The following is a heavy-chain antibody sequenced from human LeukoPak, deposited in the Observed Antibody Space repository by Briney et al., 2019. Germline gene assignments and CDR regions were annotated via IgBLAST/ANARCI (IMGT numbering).Heavy chain of an antibody. CDR3: VRRVRYFGQNDY. D-gene: IGHD3-9*01. J-gene: IGHJ4*02. CDR2: IYYTGST. Sequence: SETLSLTCTVSGASMSDYYWSWIRQPPGKGLEWIGYIYYTGSTNYNPSLKSRVTMSVDTSKNQISLKLSSVTAADSAVYYCVRRVRYFGQNDYWGQGTLVTFSS. V-gene: IGHV4-59*08. CDR1: GASMSDYY.